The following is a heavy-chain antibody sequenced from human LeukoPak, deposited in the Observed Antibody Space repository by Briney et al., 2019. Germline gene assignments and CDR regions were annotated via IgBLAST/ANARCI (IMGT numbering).Heavy chain of an antibody. J-gene: IGHJ5*02. V-gene: IGHV3-20*04. D-gene: IGHD2-2*01. Sequence: PGGSLRLSCAASGFTFEDYGMSWVRQAPGKGREWVSGINWNGGSTGYADSVKGRFTISRDNAKNSLYLQINSLRAEDTAVYYCAREASLYCSGNDCYWAFDRWGQGTLVTVSS. CDR3: AREASLYCSGNDCYWAFDR. CDR1: GFTFEDYG. CDR2: INWNGGST.